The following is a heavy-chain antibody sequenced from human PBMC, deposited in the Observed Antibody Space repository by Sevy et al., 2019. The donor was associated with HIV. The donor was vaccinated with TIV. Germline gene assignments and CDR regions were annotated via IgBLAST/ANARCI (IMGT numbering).Heavy chain of an antibody. CDR2: ISSSSSYI. Sequence: GGSLRLSCAASGFTFSSYSMNWVRQAPGKGLEWVSSISSSSSYIYYADSVKGRFTISRDNAKNSLYLQMNSLRAEDTAVYYYASSAKIPAAIDSSSSCSDYWGQGTLVTVSS. V-gene: IGHV3-21*01. J-gene: IGHJ4*02. CDR1: GFTFSSYS. CDR3: ASSAKIPAAIDSSSSCSDY. D-gene: IGHD2-2*02.